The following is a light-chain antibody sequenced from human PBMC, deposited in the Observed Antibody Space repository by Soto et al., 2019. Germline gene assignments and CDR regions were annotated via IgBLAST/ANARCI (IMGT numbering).Light chain of an antibody. V-gene: IGKV1-39*01. CDR2: AAS. J-gene: IGKJ2*01. CDR1: QNIDNF. CDR3: QQSYSAPPS. Sequence: DIQMTQSPSSLSASVGDRVTITCRASQNIDNFLNWYQWRPGKAPKFLIFAASSLQSGVSSRFSGSGSGTDFTLIIINLQPEDFATYYCQQSYSAPPSFGQGTKLEIK.